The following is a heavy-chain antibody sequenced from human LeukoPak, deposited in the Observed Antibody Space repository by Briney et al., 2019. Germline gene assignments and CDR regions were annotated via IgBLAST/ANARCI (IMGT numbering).Heavy chain of an antibody. CDR3: ARATAGTTLFEGIDY. D-gene: IGHD1-1*01. CDR2: ICYSGST. CDR1: GGSISSYY. V-gene: IGHV4-59*08. Sequence: PSETLSLTCTVSGGSISSYYWSWIRQPPGKGLEWIGNICYSGSTNYDPSLKSRVTISVDTSKNQFSLKLSSVTAADTAVYYCARATAGTTLFEGIDYWGQGTLVTVSS. J-gene: IGHJ4*02.